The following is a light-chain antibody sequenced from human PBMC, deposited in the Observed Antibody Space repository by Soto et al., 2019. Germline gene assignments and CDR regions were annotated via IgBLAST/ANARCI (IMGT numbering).Light chain of an antibody. CDR3: QQFYNYPRT. CDR1: QSISRY. J-gene: IGKJ1*01. CDR2: TTS. V-gene: IGKV1-39*01. Sequence: IQMTQSPSSLSASVGDRVTITCRASQSISRYLNWYQQKPGKAPKLLIYTTSSLQSGVPSRFSGSGSGTDFTLTISYLQSEDFGTYYCQQFYNYPRTFGQGTKVDIK.